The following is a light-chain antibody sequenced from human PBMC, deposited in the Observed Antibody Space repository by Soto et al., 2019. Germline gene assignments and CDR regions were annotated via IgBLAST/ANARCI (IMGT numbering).Light chain of an antibody. Sequence: DIQMTQSPSTLSASVGDRVTITCRASQTINSWLAWYQRKPGSAPKLLIYKASTLESGVPSRYSGSGSETEFTLTINILQPDNFATYYCQQYGRYSTFGQGTKVEVE. CDR1: QTINSW. CDR3: QQYGRYST. J-gene: IGKJ1*01. V-gene: IGKV1-5*03. CDR2: KAS.